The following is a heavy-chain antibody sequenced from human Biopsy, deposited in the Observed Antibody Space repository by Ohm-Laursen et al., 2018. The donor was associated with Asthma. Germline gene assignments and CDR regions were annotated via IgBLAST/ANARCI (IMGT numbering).Heavy chain of an antibody. CDR2: ISYTGSA. Sequence: LRLSCTASGFTFSGSWMIWIRQPPGKGLEWMGSISYTGSAYHNPSLKSRVTISVDTSKNHFSLKLSSVTAADTAVYYCARHWDWGSFFDYWGQGTPVTVSS. V-gene: IGHV4-39*01. CDR3: ARHWDWGSFFDY. CDR1: GFTFSGSW. D-gene: IGHD7-27*01. J-gene: IGHJ4*02.